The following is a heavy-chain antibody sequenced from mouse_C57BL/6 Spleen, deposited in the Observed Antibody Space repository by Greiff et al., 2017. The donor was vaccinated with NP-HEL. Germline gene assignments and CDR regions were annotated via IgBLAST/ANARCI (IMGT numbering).Heavy chain of an antibody. J-gene: IGHJ2*01. Sequence: EVQVVESGGGLVQPGGSLKLSCAASGFTFSSYGMSWVRQTPDKRLELVATINSNGGSTYYPDSVKGRFTIARDNAKNTLYLQMSSLNSEDTAMYYCARMARTINWGQGTTLTVSS. CDR1: GFTFSSYG. CDR2: INSNGGST. CDR3: ARMARTIN. V-gene: IGHV5-6-3*01.